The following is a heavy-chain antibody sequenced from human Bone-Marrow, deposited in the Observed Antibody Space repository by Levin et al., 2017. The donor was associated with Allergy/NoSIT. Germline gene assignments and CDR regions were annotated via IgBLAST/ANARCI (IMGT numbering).Heavy chain of an antibody. CDR2: IIPLFGTT. D-gene: IGHD2/OR15-2a*01. V-gene: IGHV1-69*06. Sequence: SVKVSCKTSGDTFSNSAISWVRQAPGQGLEWVGAIIPLFGTTNYAQKFQDRVTITADISTSTAYMEFSSLTSEDTAVYYCARAPSPLYVDYWGQGTLVTVSS. CDR1: GDTFSNSA. CDR3: ARAPSPLYVDY. J-gene: IGHJ4*02.